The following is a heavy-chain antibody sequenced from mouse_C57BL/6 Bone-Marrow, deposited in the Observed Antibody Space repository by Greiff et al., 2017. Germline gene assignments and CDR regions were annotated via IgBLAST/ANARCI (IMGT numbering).Heavy chain of an antibody. D-gene: IGHD1-1*01. Sequence: DVKLQESGAELVRPGASVKLSCTASGFNIKDDYMHWVKQRPEQGLEWIGWIDPENGDTEYASKFQGKATITADTASNTAYLQLSSLTSEDTAVYYCTTVVHYWGQGTTLTVSS. CDR2: IDPENGDT. CDR3: TTVVHY. V-gene: IGHV14-4*01. CDR1: GFNIKDDY. J-gene: IGHJ2*01.